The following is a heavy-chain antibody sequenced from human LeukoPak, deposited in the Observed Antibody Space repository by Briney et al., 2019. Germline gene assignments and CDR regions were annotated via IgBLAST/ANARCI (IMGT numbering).Heavy chain of an antibody. J-gene: IGHJ4*02. CDR2: ISSNGNDK. D-gene: IGHD5-12*01. V-gene: IGHV3-30*03. CDR1: GVTFSNYG. Sequence: GGSLRLSCAASGVTFSNYGMHWVRQAPGKGLEWVALISSNGNDKLYGDSVKGRFTISRDDFKSTLYLQMNSLRVEDTAVYYCTTKVIRGNSGDDYDDWGQGTLVTVSS. CDR3: TTKVIRGNSGDDYDD.